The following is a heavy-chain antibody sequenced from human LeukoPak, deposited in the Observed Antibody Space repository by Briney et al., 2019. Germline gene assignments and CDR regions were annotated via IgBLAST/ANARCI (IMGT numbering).Heavy chain of an antibody. V-gene: IGHV4-34*01. D-gene: IGHD3-10*01. CDR1: GGSFSGYY. Sequence: SETLSLTCAVYGGSFSGYYWSWIRQPPGKGLEWIGEINHSGSPNYNPSLKSRVTISIDTSKNQFSLKLSPVAAADTAVYYCARDLSDYYGSGSYRPIDAFDIWGQGTMVTVSS. CDR3: ARDLSDYYGSGSYRPIDAFDI. CDR2: INHSGSP. J-gene: IGHJ3*02.